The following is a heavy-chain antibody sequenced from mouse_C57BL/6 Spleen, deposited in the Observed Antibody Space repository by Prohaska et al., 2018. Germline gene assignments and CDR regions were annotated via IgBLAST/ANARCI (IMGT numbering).Heavy chain of an antibody. CDR1: GYTVTSYW. CDR3: ARSAYGYRFAY. J-gene: IGHJ3*01. V-gene: IGHV1-53*01. D-gene: IGHD2-2*01. Sequence: QVQLQHPGTELVNPEASVKLSCKASGYTVTSYWMHCVQQRPGPGHEWVVNINPGNSGTSYNQNIKGKSTLTVNKSSSTAYMELRSLTSEDSAVYYCARSAYGYRFAYWGQGTLVTVSA. CDR2: INPGNSGT.